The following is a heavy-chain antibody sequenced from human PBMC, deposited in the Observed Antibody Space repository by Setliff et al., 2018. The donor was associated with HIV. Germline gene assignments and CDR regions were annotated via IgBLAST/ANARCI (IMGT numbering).Heavy chain of an antibody. V-gene: IGHV3-7*05. CDR1: AFNFGNHW. CDR2: INDDAKEK. Sequence: PGESPKISCAAAAFNFGNHWMSWVRQSPGRGLEWVANINDDAKEKYYVDSVRGRLTISRDNVQNFLYLQMNSLTREDTATYYCARAGTPGSVDSWGRGTLVTVSS. CDR3: ARAGTPGSVDS. D-gene: IGHD1-1*01. J-gene: IGHJ4*02.